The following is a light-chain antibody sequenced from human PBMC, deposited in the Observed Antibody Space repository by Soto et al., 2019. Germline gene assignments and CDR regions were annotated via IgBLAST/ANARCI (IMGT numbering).Light chain of an antibody. Sequence: QSVLTQPASLSGSPGQSITISCTGTSSDVGAYNFVSWYQHHPGKAPQLIIYDVNNRPSGVSDRFSGSKSGNTASLTISGLQAEDEADYYCSSYTTTATRLFGGGTKVTVL. CDR3: SSYTTTATRL. CDR1: SSDVGAYNF. V-gene: IGLV2-14*03. J-gene: IGLJ2*01. CDR2: DVN.